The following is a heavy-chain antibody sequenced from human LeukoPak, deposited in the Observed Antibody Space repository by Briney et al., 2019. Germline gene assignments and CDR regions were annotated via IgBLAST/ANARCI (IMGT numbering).Heavy chain of an antibody. Sequence: GASVKVSCKASGYTFTGYYMHWVRQAPGQGLEWMGWINPNSGGTNYAQKFQGRVTMTGDTSISTAYMELSRLRSDDTAVYYCARPGCSGGSCYSDWFDPWGQGTLVTVSS. CDR1: GYTFTGYY. CDR2: INPNSGGT. CDR3: ARPGCSGGSCYSDWFDP. V-gene: IGHV1-2*02. J-gene: IGHJ5*02. D-gene: IGHD2-15*01.